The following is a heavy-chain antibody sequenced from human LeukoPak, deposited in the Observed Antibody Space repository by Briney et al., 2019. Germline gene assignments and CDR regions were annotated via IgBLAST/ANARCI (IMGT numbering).Heavy chain of an antibody. CDR3: AKDGGRVPGSIRDFDY. CDR2: ISGSGGYT. J-gene: IGHJ4*02. V-gene: IGHV3-23*01. D-gene: IGHD2-2*01. Sequence: PGGSLRLSCAASGFTFSSYAMSWVRQAPAKGLEWVSGISGSGGYTYYADSVKGRFTISRDNSKKTLCLQMNSLRAEDTAVYYCAKDGGRVPGSIRDFDYWGQGTLVTVSS. CDR1: GFTFSSYA.